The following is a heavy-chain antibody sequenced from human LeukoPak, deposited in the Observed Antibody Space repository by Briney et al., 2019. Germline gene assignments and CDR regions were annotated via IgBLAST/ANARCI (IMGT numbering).Heavy chain of an antibody. V-gene: IGHV1-69*05. D-gene: IGHD3-10*01. CDR3: ASRTADYGSGGHYGY. CDR1: GGTFNNYA. J-gene: IGHJ4*02. CDR2: IIPFSGTA. Sequence: GASVKVSCKASGGTFNNYAISWVRHAPGQGLEWMGGIIPFSGTANYAQKFQGRVTITTDESTSTDYMELSNLRSDDTAVYYCASRTADYGSGGHYGYWGQGTLVTVSS.